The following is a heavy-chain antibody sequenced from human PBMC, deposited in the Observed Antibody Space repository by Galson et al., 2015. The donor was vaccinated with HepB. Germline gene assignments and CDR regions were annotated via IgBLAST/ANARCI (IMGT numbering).Heavy chain of an antibody. D-gene: IGHD3-22*01. CDR3: ARDRSHALDN. CDR1: GYTFPTNG. V-gene: IGHV1-18*04. Sequence: SMKVSCKASGYTFPTNGISWVRKAPGKGLEWMGWISAYRGNTYYAENFEGRVTLTTDTPTSTAYMELRSLRPNDTAIYYCARDRSHALDNWGQGTLVAVSS. CDR2: ISAYRGNT. J-gene: IGHJ4*02.